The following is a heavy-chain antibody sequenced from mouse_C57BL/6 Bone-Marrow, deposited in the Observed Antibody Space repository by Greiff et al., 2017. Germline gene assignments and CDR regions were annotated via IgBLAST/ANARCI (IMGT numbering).Heavy chain of an antibody. CDR3: AKDSSGYVWFAY. CDR2: IYPRSGNT. CDR1: GYTFTSYG. J-gene: IGHJ3*01. V-gene: IGHV1-81*01. D-gene: IGHD3-2*02. Sequence: VQPPESGTEPARPGASVKLSCQASGYTFTSYGIRRVEQRNGQGLEWIGEIYPRSGNTYYNEKFKGKATLTADKSSSTAYMELRSLTSEDSAVYFCAKDSSGYVWFAYWGQGTLVTVSA.